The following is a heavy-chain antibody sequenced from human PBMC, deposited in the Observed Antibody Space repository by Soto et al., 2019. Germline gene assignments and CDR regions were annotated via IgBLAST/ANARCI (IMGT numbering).Heavy chain of an antibody. Sequence: SETLSLTCTVSGGSISSGGYYWSWIRQHPGKGLEWIGYIYYSGSTYYNPSLKSRVTISVDTSKNQFSLKLSSVTAADTAVYYCATYKRGYSYGYLVYWGQGTLVTAPQ. CDR2: IYYSGST. CDR1: GGSISSGGYY. J-gene: IGHJ4*02. CDR3: ATYKRGYSYGYLVY. D-gene: IGHD5-18*01. V-gene: IGHV4-31*03.